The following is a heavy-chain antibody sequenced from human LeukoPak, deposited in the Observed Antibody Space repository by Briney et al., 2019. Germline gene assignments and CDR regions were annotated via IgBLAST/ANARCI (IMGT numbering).Heavy chain of an antibody. V-gene: IGHV5-51*01. CDR2: IYPGDSET. J-gene: IGHJ4*02. CDR3: ARLLLATGPDY. CDR1: GYRFTTYW. D-gene: IGHD1-1*01. Sequence: PGESLKISCKASGYRFTTYWIGWVRQMPGKGLEWMGFIYPGDSETRYSPSFQGQVTISADKSITTAFLQWSSLKASDTAMYHSARLLLATGPDYWGQGTLVTVSS.